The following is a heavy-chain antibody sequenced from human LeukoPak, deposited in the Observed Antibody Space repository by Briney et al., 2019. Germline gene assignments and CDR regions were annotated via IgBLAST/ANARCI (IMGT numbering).Heavy chain of an antibody. J-gene: IGHJ4*02. Sequence: GGSLRLSCAASGFTFSSYSMNWVRQAPGKGLEWVGRTRNKANSYTTEYAASVKGRFTISRDDSKNSLYLQMNSLKTEDTAVYYCASSSSSWYGVDYWGQGTLVTVSS. CDR3: ASSSSSWYGVDY. CDR1: GFTFSSYS. CDR2: TRNKANSYTT. V-gene: IGHV3-72*01. D-gene: IGHD6-13*01.